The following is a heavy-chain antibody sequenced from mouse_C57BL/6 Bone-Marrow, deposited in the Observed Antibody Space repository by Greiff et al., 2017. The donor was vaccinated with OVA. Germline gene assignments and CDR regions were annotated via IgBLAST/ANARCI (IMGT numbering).Heavy chain of an antibody. CDR1: GFTFNDYY. CDR2: INYDGSST. J-gene: IGHJ1*03. V-gene: IGHV5-16*01. CDR3: ARLITMLRYFDV. D-gene: IGHD1-1*02. Sequence: EVKLVESEGGLVQPGSSMKLSCTASGFTFNDYYMAWVRQVPEKGLEWVANINYDGSSTYYLDSLKSRFIISRDNGKNILYLQMSSLKYEDTATYDCARLITMLRYFDVWGTGTTVTVSS.